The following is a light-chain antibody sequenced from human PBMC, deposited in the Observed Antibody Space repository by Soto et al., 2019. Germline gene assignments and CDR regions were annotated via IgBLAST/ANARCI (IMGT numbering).Light chain of an antibody. J-gene: IGLJ3*02. CDR3: CSYAGSYAWV. V-gene: IGLV2-11*01. Sequence: QSALTQPRSVSGSPGQSVTMSCTGTSSDVGAYNYVSWCQQRPGKAPRLMIYDVGVRPSGVPDRFSASKSGNTASLTISGLQAEDEADYYCCSYAGSYAWVFGGGTKLTVL. CDR2: DVG. CDR1: SSDVGAYNY.